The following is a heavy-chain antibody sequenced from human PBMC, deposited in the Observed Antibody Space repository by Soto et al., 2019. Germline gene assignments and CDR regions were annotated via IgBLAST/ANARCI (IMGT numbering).Heavy chain of an antibody. J-gene: IGHJ5*02. CDR1: GYTFTNYG. D-gene: IGHD4-17*01. CDR3: ARFNDYGGNSHSDT. Sequence: QVQLVQSGAEVKKPGASVKVSCKASGYTFTNYGFSWVRQAPGQGLEWMGWISIYNGNTNYAQNLQGRVTMTTDTSTSTAYMELRSLRSDDTAVYYCARFNDYGGNSHSDTWGQGTLVTVSS. CDR2: ISIYNGNT. V-gene: IGHV1-18*04.